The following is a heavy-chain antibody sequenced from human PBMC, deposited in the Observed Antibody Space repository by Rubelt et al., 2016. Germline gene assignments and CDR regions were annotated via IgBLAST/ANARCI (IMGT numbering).Heavy chain of an antibody. D-gene: IGHD5-18*01. V-gene: IGHV2-5*01. CDR3: AHRQADRAMDVFDS. CDR2: IYWNDDK. Sequence: GKALEWLALIYWNDDKRYRPSLKSRLSIAKDTSKNQVVLTMTNMDPVDTATYYCAHRQADRAMDVFDSWGQGTLVTVSS. J-gene: IGHJ4*02.